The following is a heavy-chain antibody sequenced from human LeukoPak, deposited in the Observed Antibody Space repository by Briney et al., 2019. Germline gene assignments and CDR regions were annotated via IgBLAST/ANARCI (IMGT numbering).Heavy chain of an antibody. CDR3: AGEWVGGDGGFDY. CDR2: IYYSGST. J-gene: IGHJ4*02. Sequence: SETLSLTCTVSGGSISSYYWSWIRQPPGKGLEWIGYIYYSGSTNYNPSLKSRITIPVDTSKNQFSVKLSSVTDADTAVYYWAGEWVGGDGGFDYWGQGTLVTVSS. D-gene: IGHD2-21*02. CDR1: GGSISSYY. V-gene: IGHV4-59*01.